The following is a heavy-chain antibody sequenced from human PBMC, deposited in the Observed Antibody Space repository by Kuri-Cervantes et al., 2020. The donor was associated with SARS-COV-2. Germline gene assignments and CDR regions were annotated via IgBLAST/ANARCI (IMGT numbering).Heavy chain of an antibody. CDR2: IKSKTDGGTP. Sequence: GGSLRLSCAASGFTFSNAWMNWVRQAPGKGLEWVGHIKSKTDGGTPDYAAPVKGRFTISRDDSKNTLYLQMNSLKTEDTAVYYCTTEEIVVVPAARIGDYYYYYYGMDVWGQGTTVTVSS. CDR1: GFTFSNAW. J-gene: IGHJ6*02. D-gene: IGHD2-2*01. CDR3: TTEEIVVVPAARIGDYYYYYYGMDV. V-gene: IGHV3-15*07.